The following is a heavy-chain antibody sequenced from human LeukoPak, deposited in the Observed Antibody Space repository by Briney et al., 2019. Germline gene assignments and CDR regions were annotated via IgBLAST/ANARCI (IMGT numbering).Heavy chain of an antibody. CDR2: IYYSGST. J-gene: IGHJ5*02. CDR1: GGSISSYY. Sequence: SENLSLTCTVSGGSISSYYWSWIRQPPGKGLEWIGYIYYSGSTNYNPSLKSRVTISVDTSKNQFSLKLSSVTAADTAVYYCARATYYYDSSGYLENWFDPWGQGTLVTVSS. CDR3: ARATYYYDSSGYLENWFDP. D-gene: IGHD3-22*01. V-gene: IGHV4-59*01.